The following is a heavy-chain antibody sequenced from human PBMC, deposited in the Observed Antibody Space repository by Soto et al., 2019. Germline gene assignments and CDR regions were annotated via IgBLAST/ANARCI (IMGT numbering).Heavy chain of an antibody. J-gene: IGHJ4*02. V-gene: IGHV1-2*04. CDR3: ARGGLEWDSTGGTLFDY. CDR1: GYTFNGYF. D-gene: IGHD6-25*01. CDR2: INPNSGGT. Sequence: ASVKVSCKASGYTFNGYFMHWVRQAPGQGLEWMGWINPNSGGTRYAQSSQGWVTMTRDTSISMSYFELSRLRSDDTAMYYCARGGLEWDSTGGTLFDYWGQGTLVTVSS.